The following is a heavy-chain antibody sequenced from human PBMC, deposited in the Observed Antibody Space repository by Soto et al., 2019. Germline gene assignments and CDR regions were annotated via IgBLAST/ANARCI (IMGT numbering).Heavy chain of an antibody. V-gene: IGHV4-34*01. Sequence: QVQLQQWGAGPLRPLETLSLTCGVSGGSFSGYYLAWIRQSQGKGLEWFGEINDRGSINYNPSLKSRVSISVDTSKNHYSLNLRSVTAADTAVYYCARESHDILTGPPWVWYFDLWGRGTLVTVSS. J-gene: IGHJ2*01. D-gene: IGHD3-9*01. CDR2: INDRGSI. CDR3: ARESHDILTGPPWVWYFDL. CDR1: GGSFSGYY.